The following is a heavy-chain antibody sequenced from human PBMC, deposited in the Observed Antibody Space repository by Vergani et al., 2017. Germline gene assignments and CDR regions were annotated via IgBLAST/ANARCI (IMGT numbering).Heavy chain of an antibody. CDR1: GGSISSYY. CDR2: IYYSGST. D-gene: IGHD6-13*01. Sequence: QVQLQESGPGLVKPSETLSLTCTVSGGSISSYYWSWIRQPPGKGLEWIGYIYYSGSTNYNPSLKSRVTISVDTSKNQFSLKLSSVTAADRAVYYCARAGYSSSWYGNYYYYGMDVWGQGTTVTVSS. V-gene: IGHV4-59*01. J-gene: IGHJ6*02. CDR3: ARAGYSSSWYGNYYYYGMDV.